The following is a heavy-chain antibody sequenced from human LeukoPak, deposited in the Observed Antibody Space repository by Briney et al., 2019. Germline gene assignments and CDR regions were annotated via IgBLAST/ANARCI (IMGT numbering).Heavy chain of an antibody. CDR2: ISNSGDAA. CDR1: GFIFSNYA. J-gene: IGHJ4*02. D-gene: IGHD1-1*01. CDR3: AKAPPYTKYFDY. V-gene: IGHV3-23*01. Sequence: GGSLRLSCAGSGFIFSNYAMSWVRQAPGQGLEWVSTISNSGDAAFYADAVKGRFTISRDNSKNTLYLQMYSLRAEDTAIYYCAKAPPYTKYFDYWGQGTLLTVSS.